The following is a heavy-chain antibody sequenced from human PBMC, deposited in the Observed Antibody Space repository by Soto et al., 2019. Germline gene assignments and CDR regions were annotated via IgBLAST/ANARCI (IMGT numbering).Heavy chain of an antibody. CDR3: AKGSWVHHGAEGGNWLDP. V-gene: IGHV3-23*01. CDR2: ISHSGSST. CDR1: GVTFSNYA. D-gene: IGHD3-10*01. J-gene: IGHJ5*02. Sequence: EVQFLESGGGLVQPGGSLRLSCAASGVTFSNYAMNWVRQAPGKGLEWVSGISHSGSSTYYADSVKGRFTISRDNSKNTLFLQMNSLTAEETAVYDCAKGSWVHHGAEGGNWLDPWGQGTLVTVSA.